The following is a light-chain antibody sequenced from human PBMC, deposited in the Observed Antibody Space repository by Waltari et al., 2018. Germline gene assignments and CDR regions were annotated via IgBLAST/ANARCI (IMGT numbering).Light chain of an antibody. J-gene: IGKJ2*01. V-gene: IGKV3-20*01. CDR3: QQYGRSHT. CDR1: QSISSSN. Sequence: EIVLTQSPGTLSLSPGERAPLSCRASQSISSSNLAWYQQKPGQAPRLLIYGASSRATGIPDRFSGSGSGTDFTLTISRLEPEDSAVYYCQQYGRSHTFGQGTKLEIK. CDR2: GAS.